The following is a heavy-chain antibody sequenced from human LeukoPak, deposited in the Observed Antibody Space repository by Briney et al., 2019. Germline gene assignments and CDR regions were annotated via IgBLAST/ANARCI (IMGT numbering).Heavy chain of an antibody. CDR2: ITTNGGTP. Sequence: ASVKVSCKASGYTFTHYALNWVRQAPGQGLEWMGWITTNGGTPTYAQGFTGRFVFSLDTSVSTAYLQISSLEAEDIAVYYCARGVGYCSGGSCLFDPWGQGTLITVSS. CDR1: GYTFTHYA. V-gene: IGHV7-4-1*02. D-gene: IGHD2-15*01. CDR3: ARGVGYCSGGSCLFDP. J-gene: IGHJ5*02.